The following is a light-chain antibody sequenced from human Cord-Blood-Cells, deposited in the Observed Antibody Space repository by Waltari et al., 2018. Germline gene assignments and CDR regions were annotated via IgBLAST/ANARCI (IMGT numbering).Light chain of an antibody. CDR3: QQNSSSPRT. CDR2: GAS. CDR1: QSVSSSY. Sequence: EIVLTQSPGTLSLSPGERATLSCRASQSVSSSYLAWYQQKPGQAPRLLIYGASSKATGIPDRCSGSGSGTDFTLTISRLEPEDFAVYYCQQNSSSPRTFGQGTKVEIK. V-gene: IGKV3-20*01. J-gene: IGKJ1*01.